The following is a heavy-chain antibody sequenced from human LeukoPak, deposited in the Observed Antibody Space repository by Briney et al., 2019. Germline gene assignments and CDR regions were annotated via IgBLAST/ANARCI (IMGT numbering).Heavy chain of an antibody. J-gene: IGHJ4*02. D-gene: IGHD2-8*01. CDR2: IRYDGSNK. V-gene: IGHV3-30*02. CDR3: AKDSMVYAIRSYYFDY. Sequence: PGGSLRLSCAASGFTFSSYGMHWVRQAPGKGLEWVAFIRYDGSNKYYADSVKGRFTISRDNSKNTLYLQMNSLRAEDTAVYYCAKDSMVYAIRSYYFDYWGQGTLVTVSS. CDR1: GFTFSSYG.